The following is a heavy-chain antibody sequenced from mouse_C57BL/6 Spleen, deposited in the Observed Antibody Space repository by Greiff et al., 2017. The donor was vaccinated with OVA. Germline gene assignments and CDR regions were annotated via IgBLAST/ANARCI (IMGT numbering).Heavy chain of an antibody. V-gene: IGHV1-69*01. D-gene: IGHD2-3*01. CDR3: ARWGKDGYIPLAMDY. CDR1: GYTFTSYW. Sequence: QVQLQQPGAELVMPGASVKLSCKASGYTFTSYWMHWVKQRPGQGLEWIGEIDPSDSYTNYNQKFKGQSTLTVDKSSSTTYMQLSILTSEDSAFYYCARWGKDGYIPLAMDYWGQGTSVTVSS. CDR2: IDPSDSYT. J-gene: IGHJ4*01.